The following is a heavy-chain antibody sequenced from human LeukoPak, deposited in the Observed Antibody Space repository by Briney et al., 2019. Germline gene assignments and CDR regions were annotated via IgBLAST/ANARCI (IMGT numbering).Heavy chain of an antibody. D-gene: IGHD3-22*01. CDR2: ISSSGGST. CDR3: AKIRVYYDSSGFDY. CDR1: GFTFSSYA. V-gene: IGHV3-23*01. J-gene: IGHJ4*02. Sequence: PGGSLRLSSATSGFTFSSYAMSCVPQAPGKGLGWVSAISSSGGSTYYADSVKGRFTISRDNSKNTLYLKMNSLSAEDTAVYYCAKIRVYYDSSGFDYWGQGTLVTVSS.